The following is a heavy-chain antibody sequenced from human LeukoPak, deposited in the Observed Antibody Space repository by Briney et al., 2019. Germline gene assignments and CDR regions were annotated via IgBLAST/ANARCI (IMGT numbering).Heavy chain of an antibody. Sequence: GGSLRLSCSASGFTFSSYAMYWVRQAPGKGLEYVSAISSNGGSTYYADSVKGRFTISRDNSKNTLYLQMSSLRAEDTAVYYCVKSMYDSSGYYYLLFDYWGQGTLVTVSS. V-gene: IGHV3-64D*09. D-gene: IGHD3-22*01. CDR2: ISSNGGST. CDR1: GFTFSSYA. CDR3: VKSMYDSSGYYYLLFDY. J-gene: IGHJ4*02.